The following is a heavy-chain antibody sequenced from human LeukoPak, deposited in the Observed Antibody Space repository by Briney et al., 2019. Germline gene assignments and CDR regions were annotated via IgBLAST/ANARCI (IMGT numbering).Heavy chain of an antibody. J-gene: IGHJ6*02. Sequence: QPGRSLRLSCTASGFTFGDYAMSWVRQAPGKELEWVGFIRSKAYGGTTEYAASVKGRFTISRDDSKSIAYLQMNSLKTEDTAVYYCTRWGYYYGMDVWGQGTTVTVSS. V-gene: IGHV3-49*04. CDR3: TRWGYYYGMDV. CDR2: IRSKAYGGTT. CDR1: GFTFGDYA. D-gene: IGHD3-16*01.